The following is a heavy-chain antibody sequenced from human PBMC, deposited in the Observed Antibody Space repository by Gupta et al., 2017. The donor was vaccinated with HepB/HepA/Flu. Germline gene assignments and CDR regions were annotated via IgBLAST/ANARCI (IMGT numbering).Heavy chain of an antibody. D-gene: IGHD6-19*01. CDR2: ISYDGSNK. CDR1: GFTFSSYA. CDR3: ARDYLPRWYSSGWQSEILQSTSNWFDP. J-gene: IGHJ5*02. V-gene: IGHV3-30-3*01. Sequence: VQPGRSLRLSCAASGFTFSSYAMHWVRQAPGKGLEWVAVISYDGSNKYYADSVKGRFTISRDNSKNTLYLQMNSLRAEDTAVYYCARDYLPRWYSSGWQSEILQSTSNWFDPWGQGTLVTVSS.